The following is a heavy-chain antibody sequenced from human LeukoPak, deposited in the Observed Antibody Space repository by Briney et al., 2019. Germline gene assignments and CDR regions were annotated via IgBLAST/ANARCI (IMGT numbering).Heavy chain of an antibody. CDR1: AGSLSSGDSY. CDR2: IYYRGST. V-gene: IGHV4-30-4*01. Sequence: SQTLSLTCTLSAGSLSSGDSYCSWIRQPPGKGLEWFGSIYYRGSTYYNPSLKSRVTISVDTSKNQFSLKLSSVTAADTAVYYCGRVLQGDMIQYYFDYWGQGTLVTVSS. D-gene: IGHD3-22*01. J-gene: IGHJ4*02. CDR3: GRVLQGDMIQYYFDY.